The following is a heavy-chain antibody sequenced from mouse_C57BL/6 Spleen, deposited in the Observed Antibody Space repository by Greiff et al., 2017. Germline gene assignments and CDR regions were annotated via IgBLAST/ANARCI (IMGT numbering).Heavy chain of an antibody. CDR3: ARWANYYGSSFDY. Sequence: VQLQQSGPGLVKPSQSLSLTCSVTGYSITSGYYWNWIRQFPGNKLEWMGYISYDGSNNYNPSLKNRISITRDTSKNQFFLKLNSVTTEDTATYYCARWANYYGSSFDYWGQGTTLTVSS. CDR1: GYSITSGYY. D-gene: IGHD1-1*01. CDR2: ISYDGSN. V-gene: IGHV3-6*01. J-gene: IGHJ2*01.